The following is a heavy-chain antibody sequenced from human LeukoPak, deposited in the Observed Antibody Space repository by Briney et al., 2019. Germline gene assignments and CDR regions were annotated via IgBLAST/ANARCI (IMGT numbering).Heavy chain of an antibody. V-gene: IGHV4-39*01. J-gene: IGHJ4*02. CDR1: GASISSSPYS. Sequence: PSETLSLTCSVSGASISSSPYSWGWIRQPPGKGLEWIGNFYYSGTTNKNPSLRSRVTITVDTSRTQFSLTLNSVTAAGTAVYYCARAGRDGYKWGGFDTWGQGTLVTVSS. D-gene: IGHD5-24*01. CDR3: ARAGRDGYKWGGFDT. CDR2: FYYSGTT.